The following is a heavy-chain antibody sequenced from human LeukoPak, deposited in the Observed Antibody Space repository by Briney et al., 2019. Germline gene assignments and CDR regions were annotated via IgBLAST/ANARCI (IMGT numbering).Heavy chain of an antibody. CDR2: IYSGGTT. V-gene: IGHV3-53*01. CDR3: ARGTRRFYSDSSGFAGDYYYYYMDV. CDR1: GINVSSNY. Sequence: PGGSLRLSCAVSGINVSSNYMSRVRQAPGKGLEWVSVIYSGGTTYYADSVKGRFTISRDNSKNTLYLQMNGLRAEDTAVYYCARGTRRFYSDSSGFAGDYYYYYMDVWGKGTTVIVSS. D-gene: IGHD3-22*01. J-gene: IGHJ6*03.